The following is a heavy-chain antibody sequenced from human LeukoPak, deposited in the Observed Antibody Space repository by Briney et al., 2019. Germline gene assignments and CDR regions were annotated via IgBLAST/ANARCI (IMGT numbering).Heavy chain of an antibody. CDR1: GFTFSSYG. D-gene: IGHD3-10*01. Sequence: GGSLRLSCAASGFTFSSYGMSWVRQAPGKGLEWVSAISGSGGSTYYADSVKGRFTISRDNAKNTLYLQMNSLRAEDTAVYYCARDHRGSGSRYYYYYMDVWGKGTTVTISS. V-gene: IGHV3-23*01. CDR2: ISGSGGST. J-gene: IGHJ6*03. CDR3: ARDHRGSGSRYYYYYMDV.